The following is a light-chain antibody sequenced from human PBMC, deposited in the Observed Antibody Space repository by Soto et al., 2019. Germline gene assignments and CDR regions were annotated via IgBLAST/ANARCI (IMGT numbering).Light chain of an antibody. J-gene: IGLJ2*01. CDR2: DVS. CDR3: SSYSISSTLV. V-gene: IGLV2-14*01. Sequence: QSALTKPASVSGSPGQSITISCTGTSSDVGGYNYVSWYQQHPGKAPKIMIYDVSNRPSGVSNRFSGPKSGNTASLTISGLQAEDEADYYCSSYSISSTLVFGGGTKLTVL. CDR1: SSDVGGYNY.